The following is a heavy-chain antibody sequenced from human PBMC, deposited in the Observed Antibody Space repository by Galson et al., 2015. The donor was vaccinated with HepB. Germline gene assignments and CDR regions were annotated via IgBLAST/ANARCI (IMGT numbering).Heavy chain of an antibody. Sequence: PALVNPTQTLTLPCPFSGFSLSTPGVGVGWIRQPPGKALEWLALIFWDADKRYSTSLTSRLNITKDISKNQVVLTLTNMDPLDTATYYFAHYTSSSQSYSCASWCQRTLVTVTS. CDR2: IFWDADK. D-gene: IGHD6-6*01. CDR3: AHYTSSSQSYSCAS. V-gene: IGHV2-5*02. CDR1: GFSLSTPGVG. J-gene: IGHJ4*02.